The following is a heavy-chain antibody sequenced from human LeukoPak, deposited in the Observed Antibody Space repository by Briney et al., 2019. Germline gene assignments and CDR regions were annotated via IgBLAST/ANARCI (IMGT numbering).Heavy chain of an antibody. CDR1: GLSVRGSY. Sequence: GGSLRLSCEVSGLSVRGSYMSWVRQAPGKGLEWVSVIYSGDRTYYADSVKGRFTISRDTSKNTLYLQMNNLRADDTAMYYCTRDLTGTTWSENNYWGQGTLVTISS. V-gene: IGHV3-53*01. D-gene: IGHD6-13*01. CDR2: IYSGDRT. J-gene: IGHJ4*02. CDR3: TRDLTGTTWSENNY.